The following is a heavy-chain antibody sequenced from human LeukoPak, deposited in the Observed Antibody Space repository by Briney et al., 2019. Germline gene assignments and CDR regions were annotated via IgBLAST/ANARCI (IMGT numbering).Heavy chain of an antibody. CDR2: IVVGSGNT. CDR3: AREENSGYDFFNWFDP. V-gene: IGHV1-58*01. CDR1: GFTFTSSA. Sequence: SVKVSCKASGFTFTSSAVQWVRQARGQRLEWIGWIVVGSGNTNYAQKFQGRVTITADESTSTAYMELSSLRSEDTAVYYCAREENSGYDFFNWFDPWGQGTLVTVSS. D-gene: IGHD5-12*01. J-gene: IGHJ5*02.